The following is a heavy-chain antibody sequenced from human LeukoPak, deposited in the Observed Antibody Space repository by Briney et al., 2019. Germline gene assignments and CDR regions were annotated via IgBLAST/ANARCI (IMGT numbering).Heavy chain of an antibody. CDR3: AKRTDYSNYGPFDY. CDR2: ISGSGGST. J-gene: IGHJ4*02. D-gene: IGHD4-11*01. V-gene: IGHV3-23*01. Sequence: GGSLRLSCAASGFTFSSYTMSWVRQAPGKGLEWVSAISGSGGSTYYADSVKGRFTISRDNSKNTLFLQMNSLRAEDTAVYYCAKRTDYSNYGPFDYWGQGTLVTVSS. CDR1: GFTFSSYT.